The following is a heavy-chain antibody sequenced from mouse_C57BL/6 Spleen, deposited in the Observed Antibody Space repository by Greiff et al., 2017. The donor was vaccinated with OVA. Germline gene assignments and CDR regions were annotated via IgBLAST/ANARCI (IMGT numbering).Heavy chain of an antibody. V-gene: IGHV5-4*03. CDR3: ARATVVAPLAY. CDR1: GFTFSCYA. Sequence: EVKLVESGGGLVKPGGSLKLSCAASGFTFSCYAMSWVRQTPEKRLEWVATISDGGSYTYYPDNVKGRFTISRDNAKNNLYLQMSHLKSEDTAMYYCARATVVAPLAYWGQGTLVTVSA. D-gene: IGHD1-1*01. J-gene: IGHJ3*01. CDR2: ISDGGSYT.